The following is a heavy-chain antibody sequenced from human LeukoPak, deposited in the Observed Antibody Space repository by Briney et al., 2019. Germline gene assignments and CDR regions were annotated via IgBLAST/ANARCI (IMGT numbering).Heavy chain of an antibody. Sequence: PGGSLRLSCAASGFTFSSYAMSWVRQAPGKGLEWVSAISGSGGSTYYADSVKGRFTISGDNSKNTLYLQMNSLRAEDTAVYYCAKDRGLGSTSTGGYWGQGTLVTVSS. D-gene: IGHD2-2*01. CDR3: AKDRGLGSTSTGGY. CDR1: GFTFSSYA. J-gene: IGHJ4*02. V-gene: IGHV3-23*01. CDR2: ISGSGGST.